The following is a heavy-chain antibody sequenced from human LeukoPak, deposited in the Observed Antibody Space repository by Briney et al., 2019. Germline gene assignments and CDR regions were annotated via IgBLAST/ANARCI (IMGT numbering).Heavy chain of an antibody. D-gene: IGHD3-9*01. CDR3: ARSIRYYFDY. V-gene: IGHV4-4*07. J-gene: IGHJ4*02. Sequence: PSETLSLTCTVSGGSISSYYWSWIRQPAGKGLEWIGRIYTSGSTNYNPYLKSRVTISVDKSKNQFSLKLSSVTAADTAVYYCARSIRYYFDYWGQGTLVTVSS. CDR2: IYTSGST. CDR1: GGSISSYY.